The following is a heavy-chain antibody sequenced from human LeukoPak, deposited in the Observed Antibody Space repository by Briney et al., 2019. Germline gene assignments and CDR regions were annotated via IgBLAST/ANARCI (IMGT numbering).Heavy chain of an antibody. J-gene: IGHJ6*02. D-gene: IGHD3-22*01. CDR1: GGSISSGGYS. Sequence: SQTLSLTCAVSGGSISSGGYSWSWIRQPPGKGLEWIGEINHSGSTNYNPSLKSRVTISVDTSKNQFSLKLSSVTAADTAVYYCARGRVIVVLKRYGMDVWGQGTTVTVSS. CDR2: INHSGST. CDR3: ARGRVIVVLKRYGMDV. V-gene: IGHV4-30-2*01.